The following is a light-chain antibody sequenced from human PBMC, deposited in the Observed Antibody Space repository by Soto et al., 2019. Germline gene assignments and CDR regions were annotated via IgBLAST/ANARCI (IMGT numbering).Light chain of an antibody. J-gene: IGKJ1*01. Sequence: EIVMTQSPATLSVSPGERATLSCRASQSVGSNLAWYQLKPGQAPRLLIYGASTRATGIPARFSGSGSGTDFTLTISSLQSEDFAIYFCQQYNKGPPDRTFGQGTKVEIK. CDR1: QSVGSN. V-gene: IGKV3-15*01. CDR2: GAS. CDR3: QQYNKGPPDRT.